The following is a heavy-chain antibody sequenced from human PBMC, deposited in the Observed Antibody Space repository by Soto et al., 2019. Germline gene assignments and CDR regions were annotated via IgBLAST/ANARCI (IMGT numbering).Heavy chain of an antibody. CDR3: ARQGPYSSGWPPPLSLDC. D-gene: IGHD6-19*01. V-gene: IGHV1-3*01. J-gene: IGHJ4*01. Sequence: ASVKVSCKASGYIFTSYAMHWVRQAPGQRLEWMAWINAGNGNTRYSQKFQGRVTITRDTSASTAYMELSSLRSDDTAVYYCARQGPYSSGWPPPLSLDCWGQGTLVTVSS. CDR2: INAGNGNT. CDR1: GYIFTSYA.